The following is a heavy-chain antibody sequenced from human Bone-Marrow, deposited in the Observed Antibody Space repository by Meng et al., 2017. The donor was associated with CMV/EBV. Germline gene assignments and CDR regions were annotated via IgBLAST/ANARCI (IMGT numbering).Heavy chain of an antibody. V-gene: IGHV3-30-3*01. J-gene: IGHJ4*02. Sequence: GESLKISCAASGFTFSNYAMHWVRQAPGKGLEWVAVMSYDGNDKYYADSVKGRFTISRDNSKNTLYLQMNSLKTEDTAVYYCTRGSTRWNSSSWYWGQGTLVTVSS. D-gene: IGHD6-13*01. CDR3: TRGSTRWNSSSWY. CDR2: MSYDGNDK. CDR1: GFTFSNYA.